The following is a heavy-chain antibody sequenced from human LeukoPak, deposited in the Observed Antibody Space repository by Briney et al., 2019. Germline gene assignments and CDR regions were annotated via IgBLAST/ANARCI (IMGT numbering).Heavy chain of an antibody. CDR2: ISDSGDRT. D-gene: IGHD3-3*01. CDR3: AKGGYDFWSGYFPFDP. V-gene: IGHV3-23*01. J-gene: IGHJ5*02. Sequence: GGSLRLSCAASGFTFSSYAMSWVRQAPGKGLEWVSGISDSGDRTQYADSVKGRFTISRDNSKNTLYLQMNSLRAEDTAVYYCAKGGYDFWSGYFPFDPWGQGTLVTVSS. CDR1: GFTFSSYA.